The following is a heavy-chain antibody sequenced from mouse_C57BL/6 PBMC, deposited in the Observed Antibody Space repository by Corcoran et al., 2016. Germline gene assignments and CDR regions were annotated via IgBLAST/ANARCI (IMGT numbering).Heavy chain of an antibody. D-gene: IGHD1-1*01. Sequence: QIQLVQSGPELKKPGETVKISCKASGYTFTTYGMSWVKQAPGKGLKWMGWINTYSGVPTYADDFKGRFAFSLENSASTAYLQINNLKNEDTATYFCARRELRDYWGQGTTLTVSS. J-gene: IGHJ2*01. V-gene: IGHV9-3*01. CDR1: GYTFTTYG. CDR3: ARRELRDY. CDR2: INTYSGVP.